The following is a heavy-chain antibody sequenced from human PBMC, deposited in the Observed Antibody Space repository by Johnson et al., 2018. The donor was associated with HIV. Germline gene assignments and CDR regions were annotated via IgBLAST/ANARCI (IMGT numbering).Heavy chain of an antibody. CDR2: IWFDGSNK. CDR1: GFTFSSYA. D-gene: IGHD1-14*01. Sequence: QVQLVESGGGVVQPGRSLRLSCAASGFTFSSYALHWVRQAPGKGLEWVAVIWFDGSNKDYADSVKGRFTISRDNSKNTLYLQMDSLRAEDTAVYYCAKDISDHAFEIWGQGTVVTVSS. J-gene: IGHJ3*02. V-gene: IGHV3-33*06. CDR3: AKDISDHAFEI.